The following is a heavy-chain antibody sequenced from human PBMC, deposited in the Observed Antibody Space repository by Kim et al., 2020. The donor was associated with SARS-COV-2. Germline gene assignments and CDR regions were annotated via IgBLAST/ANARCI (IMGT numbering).Heavy chain of an antibody. J-gene: IGHJ3*01. CDR3: ARGAIVVVPAAMAWDAFDL. CDR2: IYYSGST. CDR1: GGSISSGGYY. V-gene: IGHV4-31*03. Sequence: SETLSLTCTVSGGSISSGGYYWSWIRQHPGKGLEWIGYIYYSGSTYYNPSLKSRVTISVDTSKNQFSLKLSSVTAADTAVYYCARGAIVVVPAAMAWDAFDLWGQGTMVTVSS. D-gene: IGHD2-2*01.